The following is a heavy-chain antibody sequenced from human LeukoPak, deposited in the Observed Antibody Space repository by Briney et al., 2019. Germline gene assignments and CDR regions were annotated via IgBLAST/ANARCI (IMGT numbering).Heavy chain of an antibody. V-gene: IGHV3-23*01. D-gene: IGHD5/OR15-5a*01. CDR1: GYTFRIHC. Sequence: PGGSLRLSCGPSGYTFRIHCLTWVRQPPGRGLGWVTTANTAGENTYYAATVKGRFTISRDNSKNTLSLQMHSLRAEDTAIYYRAKFSVSYGCYIDDWGQGTLVTVS. J-gene: IGHJ4*02. CDR2: ANTAGENT. CDR3: AKFSVSYGCYIDD.